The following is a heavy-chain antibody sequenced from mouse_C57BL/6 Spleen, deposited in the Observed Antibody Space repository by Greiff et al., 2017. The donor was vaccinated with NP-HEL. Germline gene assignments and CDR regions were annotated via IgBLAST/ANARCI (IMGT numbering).Heavy chain of an antibody. CDR1: GYTFTSYT. CDR2: INPSSGYT. Sequence: QVQLQQSGAELARPGASVKMSCKASGYTFTSYTMHWVKQRPGQGLEWIGYINPSSGYTKYNQKFKDKATLTADKSSSTAYMQLSSLTSEDSAVYYCAREGDSYYAMDYWGQGTSVAVSS. D-gene: IGHD2-13*01. V-gene: IGHV1-4*01. CDR3: AREGDSYYAMDY. J-gene: IGHJ4*01.